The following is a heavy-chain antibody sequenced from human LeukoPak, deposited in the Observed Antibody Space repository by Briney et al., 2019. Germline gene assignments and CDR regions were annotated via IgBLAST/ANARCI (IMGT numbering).Heavy chain of an antibody. Sequence: SETLSLTCTVSGGSISSSSYYWGWIRQPPGKGLEWIGSIYYSGSTYYNPSLKSRVTISVDTSKNQFSLKLSSVTAADTAVYYCARRGTIFGVVYLDCWGQGTLVTVSS. V-gene: IGHV4-39*01. J-gene: IGHJ4*02. D-gene: IGHD3-3*01. CDR3: ARRGTIFGVVYLDC. CDR2: IYYSGST. CDR1: GGSISSSSYY.